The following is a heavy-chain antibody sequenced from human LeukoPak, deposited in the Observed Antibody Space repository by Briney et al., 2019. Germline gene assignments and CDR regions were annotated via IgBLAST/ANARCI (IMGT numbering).Heavy chain of an antibody. D-gene: IGHD3-10*01. CDR2: IYHSGST. CDR1: GGSISSSNW. CDR3: ARTYGSGSALALGI. V-gene: IGHV4-4*02. Sequence: KPSETLSLTCAVSGGSISSSNWWSWVRQPPGKGLEWIGEIYHSGSTNYNPSLKSRVTISVDKSKNQFSLKLSSVTAADTAVYYCARTYGSGSALALGIWGQGTMVTVSS. J-gene: IGHJ3*02.